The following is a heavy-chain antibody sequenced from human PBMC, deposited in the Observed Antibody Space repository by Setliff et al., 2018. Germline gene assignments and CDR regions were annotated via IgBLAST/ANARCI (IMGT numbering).Heavy chain of an antibody. CDR3: AREYYYDSSGSFDY. CDR2: IYIGGSA. V-gene: IGHV4-4*07. Sequence: KASETLSLTCTVSGGSISSYYWSWIRQPAGKGLEWIGHIYIGGSANYNPSLKSRVTISVDTSKNQFSLKLSSVTAADTAVYYCAREYYYDSSGSFDYWGQGTLVTVSS. D-gene: IGHD3-22*01. J-gene: IGHJ4*02. CDR1: GGSISSYY.